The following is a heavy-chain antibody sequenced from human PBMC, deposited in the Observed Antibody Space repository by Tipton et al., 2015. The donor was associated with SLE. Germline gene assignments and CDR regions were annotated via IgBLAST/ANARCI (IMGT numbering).Heavy chain of an antibody. Sequence: SLRLSCAVSGFTFSSYGMNWVRQAPGKGLEWVSSISSSSSYIYYADSVKGRFTISRDNAKNSLYLQMNSLRAKDTAVYYCARLSGGGFGRFYFDSWGQGTLVTVSS. CDR2: ISSSSSYI. CDR3: ARLSGGGFGRFYFDS. J-gene: IGHJ4*02. D-gene: IGHD3-9*01. V-gene: IGHV3-21*03. CDR1: GFTFSSYG.